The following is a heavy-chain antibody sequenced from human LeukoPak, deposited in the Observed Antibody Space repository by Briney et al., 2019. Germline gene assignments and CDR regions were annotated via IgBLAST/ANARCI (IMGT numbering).Heavy chain of an antibody. Sequence: QPGGSLRLSCAASGFPFSSYAMTWVRQAPGKGLEWVSAISASGGSTYYADSVRGRFTISRDNSKSTLYLQMNSLRAEDTAVYYCAKASAGSGRALYYYGMDVWGKGTTVTVSS. J-gene: IGHJ6*04. CDR2: ISASGGST. CDR3: AKASAGSGRALYYYGMDV. V-gene: IGHV3-23*01. CDR1: GFPFSSYA. D-gene: IGHD3-10*01.